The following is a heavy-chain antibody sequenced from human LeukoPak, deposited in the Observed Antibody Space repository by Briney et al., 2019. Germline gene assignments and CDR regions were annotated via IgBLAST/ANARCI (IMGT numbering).Heavy chain of an antibody. CDR3: ARDLVAVVGKSYYYYYMDV. Sequence: SETLSLTCTVSGGSISSSSYYWGWIRQPPGKGLEWIGSIYYSGSTYYNPSLKSRVTISVDTSKNQFSLKLSSVTAADTAVYYCARDLVAVVGKSYYYYYMDVWGKGTTVTVSS. CDR1: GGSISSSSYY. D-gene: IGHD6-19*01. V-gene: IGHV4-39*07. CDR2: IYYSGST. J-gene: IGHJ6*03.